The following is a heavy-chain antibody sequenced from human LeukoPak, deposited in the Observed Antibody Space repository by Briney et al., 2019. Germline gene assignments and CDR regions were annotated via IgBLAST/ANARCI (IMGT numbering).Heavy chain of an antibody. V-gene: IGHV3-53*05. J-gene: IGHJ4*02. CDR2: IYSGGST. Sequence: PGGSQRLSCAASGFTVSSNYMNWVRQAPGKGLEWVSVIYSGGSTYYADSVKGRFTISRDNSKNTLYLQMNSLRAEDTAVYYCARGGMDIVVVPAAPDYWGQGTLVIVSS. CDR1: GFTVSSNY. D-gene: IGHD2-2*03. CDR3: ARGGMDIVVVPAAPDY.